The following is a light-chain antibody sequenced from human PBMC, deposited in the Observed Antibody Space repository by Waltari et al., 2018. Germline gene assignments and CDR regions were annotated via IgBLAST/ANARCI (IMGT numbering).Light chain of an antibody. Sequence: DIVMTQSPDSLAVSLGERATINGTSSQSVLYNSNDKNYLAWYQQKPGQPPKLLIYWASTRESGVPDRFSGSGSGTDFTLTISSLQAEDVAVYYCQQYYRSRTFGQGTKVEIK. V-gene: IGKV4-1*01. CDR3: QQYYRSRT. CDR2: WAS. J-gene: IGKJ1*01. CDR1: QSVLYNSNDKNY.